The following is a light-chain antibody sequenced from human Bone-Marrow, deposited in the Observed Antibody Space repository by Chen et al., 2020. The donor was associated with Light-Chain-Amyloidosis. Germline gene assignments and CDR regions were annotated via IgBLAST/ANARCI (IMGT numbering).Light chain of an antibody. J-gene: IGKJ5*01. CDR1: QSVGTF. CDR2: DSF. V-gene: IGKV3-11*01. CDR3: QQRSNWPLSIT. Sequence: EVVLTQSPATLSLSPGERATLSCTASQSVGTFLAWYQQKPGQAPRLLIYDSFKRATGIPARFSGSGSETDFTLTIISLEPEDFAVYYCQQRSNWPLSITFGQGTRLEIK.